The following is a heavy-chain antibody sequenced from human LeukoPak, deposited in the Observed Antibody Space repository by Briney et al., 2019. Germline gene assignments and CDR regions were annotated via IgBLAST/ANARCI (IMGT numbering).Heavy chain of an antibody. V-gene: IGHV4-30-2*01. D-gene: IGHD2-21*02. CDR3: ARTPTYCGGDCYYFDP. Sequence: SETLSLTCAVSGCSISSSGYSWSWIRQPPGKGLEWIGYIHHTGSTYYNPSLKSRVTISVDRSKNQFSLKLSSVTAADTAMYFCARTPTYCGGDCYYFDPWGQGTLVTVSS. J-gene: IGHJ5*02. CDR2: IHHTGST. CDR1: GCSISSSGYS.